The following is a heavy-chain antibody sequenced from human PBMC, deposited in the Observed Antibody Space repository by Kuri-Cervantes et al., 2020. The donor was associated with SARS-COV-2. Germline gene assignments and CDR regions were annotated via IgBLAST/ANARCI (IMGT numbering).Heavy chain of an antibody. CDR1: GGSISSSSYY. J-gene: IGHJ4*02. Sequence: SETLSLTCTVSGGSISSSSYYWGWIRQPPGKGLEWIRSIYYSGSTYYNPSLKSRVTISVGTSKNQFSLKLSSVTAADTAVYYCASGYCSSTSCPRVDYWGQGTLGHRLL. CDR3: ASGYCSSTSCPRVDY. V-gene: IGHV4-39*01. CDR2: IYYSGST. D-gene: IGHD2-2*01.